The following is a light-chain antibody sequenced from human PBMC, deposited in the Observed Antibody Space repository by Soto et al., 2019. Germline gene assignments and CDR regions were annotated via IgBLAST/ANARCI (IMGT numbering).Light chain of an antibody. CDR2: DVS. CDR3: SSYTSSSTRV. Sequence: QSALTQPASVSGSPGQSITISCTGTSSDVGGYNYVSWYQQHPGKAPKLMIYDVSNXXSGXXXXFSGSKSGNTASLTISGXXXXXEADYYCSSYTSSSTRVFGTGTKLTVL. V-gene: IGLV2-14*01. CDR1: SSDVGGYNY. J-gene: IGLJ1*01.